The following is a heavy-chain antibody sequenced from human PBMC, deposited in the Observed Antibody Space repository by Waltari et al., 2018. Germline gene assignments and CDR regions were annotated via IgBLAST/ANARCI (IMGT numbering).Heavy chain of an antibody. CDR2: ISYDGSNK. D-gene: IGHD5-12*01. J-gene: IGHJ5*02. CDR1: GFTFSRYA. V-gene: IGHV3-30-3*01. Sequence: QVQLVESGGGLVQPGRSLRLPCAASGFTFSRYAMHWVRQAPGKGLEWVAVISYDGSNKYYADSVKGRFTISRDNSKNTLYLQMNSLRAEDTAVYYCAREGYGGYFSWGQGTLVTVSS. CDR3: AREGYGGYFS.